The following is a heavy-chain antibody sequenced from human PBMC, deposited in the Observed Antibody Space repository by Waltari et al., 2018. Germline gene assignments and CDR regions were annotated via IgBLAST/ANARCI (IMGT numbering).Heavy chain of an antibody. CDR2: SSSSSRYI. V-gene: IGHV3-21*01. J-gene: IGHJ3*02. CDR1: GFPFSGYS. D-gene: IGHD4-17*01. Sequence: EVQLVESGGGLVTPGGSLSLSCAASGFPFSGYSLTWVRRAPGKGLEWVSSSSSSSRYIYYADSVKGRFTISRDNAKNSLYLQMNSLRAEDTAVYYCARVTTGDMRAFDIWGQGTMVTISS. CDR3: ARVTTGDMRAFDI.